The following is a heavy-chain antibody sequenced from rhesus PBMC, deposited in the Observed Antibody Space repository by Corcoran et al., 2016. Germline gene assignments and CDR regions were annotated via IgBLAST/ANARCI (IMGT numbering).Heavy chain of an antibody. D-gene: IGHD6-25*01. Sequence: QVQLQESGPGVVKPSETLSLTCAVSGGSISDSYRWSWIRQPPGKGLEWIGYIYGSSTSTNYNPSLKSRVTISKDTSKNQFSLELRSVTAADTAVYYCAIGYSGSSFDYWGQGVLVTVSS. CDR1: GGSISDSYR. V-gene: IGHV4S10*01. CDR2: IYGSSTST. J-gene: IGHJ4*01. CDR3: AIGYSGSSFDY.